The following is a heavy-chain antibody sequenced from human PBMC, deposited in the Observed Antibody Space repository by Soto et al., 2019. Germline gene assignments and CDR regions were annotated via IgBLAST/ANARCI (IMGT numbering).Heavy chain of an antibody. V-gene: IGHV3-43*01. CDR1: GFTFDDYT. D-gene: IGHD4-4*01. CDR2: ISWDGGST. J-gene: IGHJ4*02. CDR3: AKENDDYSITFDY. Sequence: EVQLVESGGVVVQPGGSLRLSCAASGFTFDDYTMHWVRQAPGNGLEWVSLISWDGGSTYYADSVKGRFTISRDNSKNSLYLQMNSLRTEDTALYYCAKENDDYSITFDYWVQGTLVTVSS.